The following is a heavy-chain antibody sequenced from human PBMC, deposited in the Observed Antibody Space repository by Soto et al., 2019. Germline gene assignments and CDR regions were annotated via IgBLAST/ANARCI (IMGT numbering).Heavy chain of an antibody. CDR1: RYAITSYS. D-gene: IGHD2-15*01. Sequence: SVKPCSKEPRYAITSYSLHWVQHAPGKGLEWMGIINPSGGSTSYAQKFQGRVTMTRDTSTSTVYMELSSLRSEDTAVYYCARMVEFFDYWGQGTLVTVSS. CDR3: ARMVEFFDY. J-gene: IGHJ4*02. V-gene: IGHV1-46*03. CDR2: INPSGGST.